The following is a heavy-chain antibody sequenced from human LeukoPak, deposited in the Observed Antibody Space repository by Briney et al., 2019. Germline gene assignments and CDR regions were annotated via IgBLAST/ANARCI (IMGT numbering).Heavy chain of an antibody. V-gene: IGHV4-59*01. CDR2: IYYSGST. CDR1: GGSISSYY. CDR3: ATYGGDSVSYYYHMDV. Sequence: SETLSLTCTVSGGSISSYYWSWIRQPPWKGLEWIGYIYYSGSTNYNPSLKSRLTISVDTSKNQFSLKLSSVTAADTAVYYCATYGGDSVSYYYHMDVWGTGTTVTVSS. J-gene: IGHJ6*03. D-gene: IGHD2-21*02.